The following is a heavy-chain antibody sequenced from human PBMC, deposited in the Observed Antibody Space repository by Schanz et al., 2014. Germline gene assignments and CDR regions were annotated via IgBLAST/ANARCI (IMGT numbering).Heavy chain of an antibody. Sequence: QVQLVQSGAEVKEPGASVKLSCKSSGYTFTAYYMHWVRQAPGQGLEWMGWINPDSGGTNYAQKFQGRVTMTRDMSINTAYMELSRLRSDDSAVYYCASDFWSGYSHYYYGLDVWGQGTTVTVSS. V-gene: IGHV1-2*02. CDR1: GYTFTAYY. CDR2: INPDSGGT. D-gene: IGHD3-3*01. J-gene: IGHJ6*02. CDR3: ASDFWSGYSHYYYGLDV.